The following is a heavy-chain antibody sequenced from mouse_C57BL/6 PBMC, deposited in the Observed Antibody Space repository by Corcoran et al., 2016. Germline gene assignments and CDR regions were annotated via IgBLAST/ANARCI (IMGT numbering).Heavy chain of an antibody. V-gene: IGHV9-3*01. J-gene: IGHJ4*01. CDR3: ARPSNFAMDY. D-gene: IGHD2-10*02. CDR1: GYTFTTYG. CDR2: INTYSGVP. Sequence: QIQLVQSGPELKKPGGKVKNSCKASGYTFTTYGMSWVKQAPGKGLKRMGWINTYSGVPTYADDYKVRFAFSLETSASTAYLQINNLKNEDTATYFCARPSNFAMDYWGQGTSVTVSS.